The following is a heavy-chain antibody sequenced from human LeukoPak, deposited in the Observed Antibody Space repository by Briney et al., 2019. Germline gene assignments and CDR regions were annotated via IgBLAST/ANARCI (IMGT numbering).Heavy chain of an antibody. CDR2: ISSSSSYI. CDR1: GFTFSSYS. Sequence: GGSLRLSCAASGFTFSSYSMNWVRQAPGKGLEWVSSISSSSSYIYYADSVEGRFTISRDNAKNSLYLQMNSLRAEDTAAYYCAGIAAGDAFDIWGQGTMVTVSS. V-gene: IGHV3-21*01. J-gene: IGHJ3*02. CDR3: AGIAAGDAFDI. D-gene: IGHD6-13*01.